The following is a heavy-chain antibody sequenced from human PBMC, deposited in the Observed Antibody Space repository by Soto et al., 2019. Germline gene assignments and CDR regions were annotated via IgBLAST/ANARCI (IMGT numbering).Heavy chain of an antibody. CDR1: GFTFSSYW. J-gene: IGHJ6*03. CDR2: INSDGSST. V-gene: IGHV3-74*01. CDR3: ARGVDSNYGYYYYYMDA. Sequence: GGSLRLSCAASGFTFSSYWMHWVRQAPGKGLVWVSRINSDGSSTSYADSVKGRFTISRDNAKNTLYLQMNSLRAEDTAVYYCARGVDSNYGYYYYYMDAWGKGTTVTVSS. D-gene: IGHD4-4*01.